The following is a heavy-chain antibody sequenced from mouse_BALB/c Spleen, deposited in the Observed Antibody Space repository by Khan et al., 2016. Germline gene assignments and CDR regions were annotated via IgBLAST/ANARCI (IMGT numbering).Heavy chain of an antibody. CDR1: GFTFSVFG. J-gene: IGHJ4*01. CDR3: ARRTPYAMDY. Sequence: EVELVESGGGLVQPGGSRKLSCAASGFTFSVFGIHWVRQAPEKGLEWVAYISGGSSTIYYADTVKGRFTISRDTPKNTLFLQLTSLRSEDTAVYYCARRTPYAMDYWGQGTSVTVSS. V-gene: IGHV5-17*02. CDR2: ISGGSSTI.